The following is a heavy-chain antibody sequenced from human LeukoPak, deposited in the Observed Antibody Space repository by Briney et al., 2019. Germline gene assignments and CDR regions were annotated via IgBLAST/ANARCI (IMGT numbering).Heavy chain of an antibody. D-gene: IGHD6-13*01. CDR1: GDSVSSNTPA. CDR2: TYYRSKWY. CDR3: ARQQRGAFDY. Sequence: SQTLSLTCAISGDSVSSNTPAWNWIRQSPSRGLEWLGRTYYRSKWYNAVSVRSRITITPDTAKNQFSLQLPSVTPEDPAVYYCARQQRGAFDYWGQGPLVTVSS. V-gene: IGHV6-1*01. J-gene: IGHJ4*02.